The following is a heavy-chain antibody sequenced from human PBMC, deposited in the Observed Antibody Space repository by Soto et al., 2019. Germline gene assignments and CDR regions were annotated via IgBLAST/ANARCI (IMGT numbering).Heavy chain of an antibody. CDR1: GDSVSSNSAA. CDR2: TYYRSKWSN. V-gene: IGHV6-1*01. D-gene: IGHD6-6*01. J-gene: IGHJ3*02. CDR3: ARDKSKLVLPLDAFDI. Sequence: PSKTLSLTCAISGDSVSSNSAAWNWIRQSPSRGLEWLGRTYYRSKWSNDYAVSVKSRITINPDTSKNQFSLQLNSVTPDDTAVYYCARDKSKLVLPLDAFDIWGQGTMVTVSS.